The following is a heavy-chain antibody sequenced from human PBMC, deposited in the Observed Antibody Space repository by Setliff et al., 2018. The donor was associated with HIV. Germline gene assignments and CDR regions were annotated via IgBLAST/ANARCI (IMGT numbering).Heavy chain of an antibody. CDR3: ATDPGYSSTWYSESFQH. V-gene: IGHV3-48*01. J-gene: IGHJ1*01. CDR1: GFSFSSYS. Sequence: LRLSCGASGFSFSSYSMNWVRQAPGKGLEWVSYISPSSTIIYYPDSVKGRFTTSTDTAYMELSSLRSDDTAMYYCATDPGYSSTWYSESFQHWGQGTVVTVSS. D-gene: IGHD6-13*01. CDR2: ISPSSTII.